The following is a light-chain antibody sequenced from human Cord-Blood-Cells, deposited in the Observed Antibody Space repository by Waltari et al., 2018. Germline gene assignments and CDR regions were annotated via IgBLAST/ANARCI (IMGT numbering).Light chain of an antibody. V-gene: IGLV2-8*01. CDR3: SSYAGSNNVV. J-gene: IGLJ2*01. Sequence: QSALTQPPSASGSPGQSVTIPCTGTRSDVGGYNQVSWYQQHPGKAPKLIIYEVSKRPSGVPDRFSGSKSGNTASLTVSGLQAEDEADYYCSSYAGSNNVVFGGGTKLTVL. CDR1: RSDVGGYNQ. CDR2: EVS.